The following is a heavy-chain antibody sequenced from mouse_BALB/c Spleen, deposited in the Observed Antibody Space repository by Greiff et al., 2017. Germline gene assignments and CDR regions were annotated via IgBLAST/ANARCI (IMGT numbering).Heavy chain of an antibody. J-gene: IGHJ4*01. Sequence: EVKLMESGGDLVKPGGSLKLSCAASGFTFSSYGMSWVRQTPDKRLEWVATISSGGSYTYYPDSVKGRFTISRDNAKNTLYLQMSSLKSEDTAMYYCARPYGSSPLYAMDYWGQGTSVTVSS. CDR1: GFTFSSYG. CDR3: ARPYGSSPLYAMDY. CDR2: ISSGGSYT. D-gene: IGHD1-1*01. V-gene: IGHV5-6*01.